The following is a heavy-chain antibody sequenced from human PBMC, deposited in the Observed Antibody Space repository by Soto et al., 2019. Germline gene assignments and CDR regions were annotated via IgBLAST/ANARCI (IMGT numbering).Heavy chain of an antibody. CDR3: ARDGSERPATY. D-gene: IGHD3-10*01. CDR2: FYNGGTT. Sequence: QVQLQESGPGLVKPSETLSLTCTVSGGSISTYYWIWIRQPPGKGLEWIGVFYNGGTTNYSPSLKSRVTTSVDTSKNQFSLKLNSVTAADTAVYYCARDGSERPATYWGQGILDTVSS. CDR1: GGSISTYY. V-gene: IGHV4-59*01. J-gene: IGHJ4*02.